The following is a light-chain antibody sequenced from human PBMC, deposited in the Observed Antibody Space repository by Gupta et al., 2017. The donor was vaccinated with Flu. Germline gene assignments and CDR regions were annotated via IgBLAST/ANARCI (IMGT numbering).Light chain of an antibody. CDR1: QSIVSW. CDR3: QQYKSYSLT. V-gene: IGKV1-5*03. CDR2: RAS. J-gene: IGKJ4*01. Sequence: PSTLSASVGDRVTITCRASQSIVSWLAWYQQKPGKAPKLLIYRASSLQSGVPSRFSGSGSGTEFALTISSLQPDDFATYYCQQYKSYSLTFGGGTKVEIK.